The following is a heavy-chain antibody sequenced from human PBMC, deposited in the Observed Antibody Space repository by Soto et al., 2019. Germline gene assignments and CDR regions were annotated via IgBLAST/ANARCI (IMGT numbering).Heavy chain of an antibody. CDR2: ISSSSSYI. D-gene: IGHD2-2*01. Sequence: PGGSLRLSCAASGFTFSSYSMNWVRQAPGKGLEWVSSISSSSSYIYYADSVKGRFTISRDNAKNSLYLQMNSLRAEDTAVYYCARDFRYCSSTSCYSSYYYYYYMDVWGKGTTVTV. CDR3: ARDFRYCSSTSCYSSYYYYYYMDV. J-gene: IGHJ6*03. V-gene: IGHV3-21*01. CDR1: GFTFSSYS.